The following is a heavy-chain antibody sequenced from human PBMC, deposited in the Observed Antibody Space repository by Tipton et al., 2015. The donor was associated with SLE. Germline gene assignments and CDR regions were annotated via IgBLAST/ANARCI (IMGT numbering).Heavy chain of an antibody. CDR1: GGSISSGGYY. J-gene: IGHJ3*02. V-gene: IGHV4-61*09. CDR2: IYTSGST. D-gene: IGHD7-27*01. CDR3: ARDRDWGSLDAFDI. Sequence: TLSLTCTVSGGSISSGGYYWSWIRQPAGKGLEWIGYIYTSGSTNYNPSLKSRVTISVDTSKNQFSLKLSSVTAADTAVYYCARDRDWGSLDAFDIWGQGTMVTVSS.